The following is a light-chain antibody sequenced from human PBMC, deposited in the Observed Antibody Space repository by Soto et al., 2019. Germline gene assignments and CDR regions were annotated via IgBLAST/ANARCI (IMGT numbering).Light chain of an antibody. J-gene: IGKJ1*01. V-gene: IGKV3-11*01. CDR1: QYINTR. CDR3: HQRQSWPRT. CDR2: QTS. Sequence: EIVLTQSPATLSSCPGDRVTLSCGASQYINTRLAWYQHRPGQAPRLLIYQTSIRAAGIPARFSASGSRTDFTLTISDVQPEDFALYYCHQRQSWPRTFGQGTKVDIK.